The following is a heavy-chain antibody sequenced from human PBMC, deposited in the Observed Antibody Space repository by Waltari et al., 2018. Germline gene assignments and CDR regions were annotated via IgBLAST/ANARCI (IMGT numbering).Heavy chain of an antibody. D-gene: IGHD1-20*01. J-gene: IGHJ4*02. CDR1: GFTVRGNY. CDR3: ARGLGGIAGSLGF. CDR2: LYSGGST. Sequence: EVQVVESGGSLIQPGGSLRLSCADSGFTVRGNYMSWVRQAPGKGLEWVSSLYSGGSTYYADSVKGRFTISRDNSKNTLYLQMNSLRAEDTAVYYCARGLGGIAGSLGFWGQGTLVTVSS. V-gene: IGHV3-53*01.